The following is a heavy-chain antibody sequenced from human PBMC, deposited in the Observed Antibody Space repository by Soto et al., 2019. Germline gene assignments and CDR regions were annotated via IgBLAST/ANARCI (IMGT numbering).Heavy chain of an antibody. V-gene: IGHV6-1*01. J-gene: IGHJ3*02. Sequence: PSQTLSLTCAISGDSVSSNSAAWNWIRQSPSRGLEWLGRTYYRSKWYNDYAVSVKSRITINPDTSKNQFSLQLNSVTPEDTAVYYCARERPPVRSSSWYEMPMGDAFDIWGQGTMVTVSS. CDR2: TYYRSKWYN. CDR3: ARERPPVRSSSWYEMPMGDAFDI. CDR1: GDSVSSNSAA. D-gene: IGHD6-13*01.